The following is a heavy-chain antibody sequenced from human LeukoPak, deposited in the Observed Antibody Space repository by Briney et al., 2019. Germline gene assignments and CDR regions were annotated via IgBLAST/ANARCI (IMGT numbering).Heavy chain of an antibody. CDR2: IYYSGST. D-gene: IGHD3-22*01. J-gene: IGHJ4*02. CDR1: GGSISSGDYY. Sequence: SQTLSLTCTVSGGSISSGDYYWSWIRQPPGQGLEWIGYIYYSGSTYYNPSLKSRVTISVDTSKNQFSLKLSSVTAADTAVYYCARGWDSSGYYRSTIDYWGQGTLVTVSS. V-gene: IGHV4-30-4*01. CDR3: ARGWDSSGYYRSTIDY.